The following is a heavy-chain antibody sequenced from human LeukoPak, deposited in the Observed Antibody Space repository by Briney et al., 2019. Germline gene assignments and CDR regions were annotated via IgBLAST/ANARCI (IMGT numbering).Heavy chain of an antibody. CDR2: IYSGVT. J-gene: IGHJ3*02. Sequence: PSETLSLTCTVSGVPISDYRWSWIRQPAGKGLEWIGRIYSGVTSYSPALESRVTISVDTSKNQFSLKLNSLTAADTAVYYCTRGLIRGVTAFDICGQGTMVTVSS. D-gene: IGHD3-10*01. CDR1: GVPISDYR. V-gene: IGHV4-4*07. CDR3: TRGLIRGVTAFDI.